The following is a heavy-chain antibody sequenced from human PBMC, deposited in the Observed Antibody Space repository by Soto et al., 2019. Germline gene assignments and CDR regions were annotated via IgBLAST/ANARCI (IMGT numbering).Heavy chain of an antibody. D-gene: IGHD4-17*01. V-gene: IGHV4-39*01. CDR3: ARRRRHHDYGDYEAAFDI. CDR2: IYYSGST. Sequence: SETLSLTCTVSGSSISSSSYYWGWIRQPPGTGLEWIGSIYYSGSTYYNPSLQSRVTISVDTSKNQFSLKLSSVTAADTAVYYCARRRRHHDYGDYEAAFDIWGQGTMVTVSS. CDR1: GSSISSSSYY. J-gene: IGHJ3*02.